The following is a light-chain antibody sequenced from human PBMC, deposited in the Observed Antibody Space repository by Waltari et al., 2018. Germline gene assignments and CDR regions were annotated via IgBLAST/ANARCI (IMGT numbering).Light chain of an antibody. V-gene: IGKV1-5*03. CDR3: PQYKSYSPA. CDR2: KAS. Sequence: DIQMTPSPSDLSASMGDRVIIPCRARPYIINLLALYPQKPGPAPKLLLPKASTLESGVPSRVGGSGAGTDFTLTIRSLQAGDFATLYWPQYKSYSPAFGQGTQVEVK. J-gene: IGKJ2*01. CDR1: PYIINL.